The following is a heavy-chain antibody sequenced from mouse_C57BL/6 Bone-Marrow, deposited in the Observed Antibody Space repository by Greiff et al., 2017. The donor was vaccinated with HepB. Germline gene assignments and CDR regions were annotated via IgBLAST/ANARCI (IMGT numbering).Heavy chain of an antibody. CDR1: GFTFSSYG. J-gene: IGHJ3*01. V-gene: IGHV5-6*01. CDR3: ARRYYGSKAY. CDR2: ISSGGSYT. D-gene: IGHD1-1*01. Sequence: EVMLVESGGDLVKPGGFLKLSCAASGFTFSSYGMSWVRQTPDKRLEWVATISSGGSYTYYPDSVKGRFTISRDNAKNTLYLQMSSLKSEDTAMYYCARRYYGSKAYWGQGTLVTVSA.